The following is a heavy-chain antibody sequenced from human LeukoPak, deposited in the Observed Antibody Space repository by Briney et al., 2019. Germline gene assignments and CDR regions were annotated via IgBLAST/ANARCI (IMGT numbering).Heavy chain of an antibody. CDR3: AHRLKCFDY. D-gene: IGHD1-14*01. V-gene: IGHV2-70*04. CDR2: IDWDDVK. Sequence: SGPTLVNPTQTLTLTCTFSGFSLSTSGMRVSWIRQPPGKALEWLARIDWDDVKFYSTSLKTRLTVSKDTSKNQVVLTMTNMDPVDTATYYCAHRLKCFDYWGQGTLVTVSS. J-gene: IGHJ4*02. CDR1: GFSLSTSGMR.